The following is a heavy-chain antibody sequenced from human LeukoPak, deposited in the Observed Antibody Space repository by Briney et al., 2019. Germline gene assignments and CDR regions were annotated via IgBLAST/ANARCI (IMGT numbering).Heavy chain of an antibody. Sequence: ASVKVSFKASGYTFTSYGISWVRQAPGQGLEWMGWISAYNGNTNYAQKLQGRVTMTTDTSTSTAYMELRSLRSDDTAVYYCARDRYDILTGYRGGGDYWGQGTLVTVSS. CDR3: ARDRYDILTGYRGGGDY. V-gene: IGHV1-18*01. J-gene: IGHJ4*02. D-gene: IGHD3-9*01. CDR2: ISAYNGNT. CDR1: GYTFTSYG.